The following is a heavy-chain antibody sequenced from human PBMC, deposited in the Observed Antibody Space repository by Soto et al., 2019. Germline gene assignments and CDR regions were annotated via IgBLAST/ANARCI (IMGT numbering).Heavy chain of an antibody. V-gene: IGHV3-9*01. CDR2: ISWNSGSI. CDR1: GFTFDDYA. CDR3: AKDGYSSGWLVGYLQH. Sequence: GGSLRLSCAASGFTFDDYAMHWVRQAPGKGLEWVSGISWNSGSIGYADSVKGRFTISRDNAKNSLYLQMNSLRAEDTALYYCAKDGYSSGWLVGYLQHWGQGTLVTVSS. D-gene: IGHD6-19*01. J-gene: IGHJ1*01.